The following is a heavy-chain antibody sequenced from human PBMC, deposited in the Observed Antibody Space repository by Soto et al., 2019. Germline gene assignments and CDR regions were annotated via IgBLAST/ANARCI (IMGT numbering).Heavy chain of an antibody. J-gene: IGHJ4*02. CDR1: GGSFSGYY. CDR3: ARGRGRQSLAY. Sequence: SETLSLTCAVYGGSFSGYYWSWIRQPPGKGLEWIGEINHSGSTNYNPSLKSRVTISVDTSKNQFSLKLSSVTAADTAVYYCARGRGRQSLAYWGQGTLVTVSS. V-gene: IGHV4-34*01. CDR2: INHSGST. D-gene: IGHD3-10*01.